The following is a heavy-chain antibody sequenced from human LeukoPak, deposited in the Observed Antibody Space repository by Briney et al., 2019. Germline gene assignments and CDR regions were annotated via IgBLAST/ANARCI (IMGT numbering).Heavy chain of an antibody. CDR3: ARGALQNRITIFGGVSHYYYYYMAV. Sequence: SETLSLTCAVYGGSFSGYYWSWIRQPPGKGLEWIGEINHSGSTNYNPSLKSRVTISVDTSKNQFSLKLSSVTAADTAVYYCARGALQNRITIFGGVSHYYYYYMAVGGKGTTVTVS. V-gene: IGHV4-34*01. D-gene: IGHD3-3*01. CDR2: INHSGST. CDR1: GGSFSGYY. J-gene: IGHJ6*03.